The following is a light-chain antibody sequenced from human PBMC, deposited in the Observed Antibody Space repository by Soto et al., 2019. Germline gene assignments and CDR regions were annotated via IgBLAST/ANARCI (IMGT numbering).Light chain of an antibody. CDR2: DIS. J-gene: IGKJ2*01. CDR1: QSVFKW. V-gene: IGKV1-5*01. CDR3: QQYNTYST. Sequence: DIQMTQSPSTLSASVGERVTITCRASQSVFKWLAWYQQKPGKAPKLLIYDISSLESGVPSRFSGSGSGTEFTLTISSLQPDDFATYYCQQYNTYSTFGQGTKLEIK.